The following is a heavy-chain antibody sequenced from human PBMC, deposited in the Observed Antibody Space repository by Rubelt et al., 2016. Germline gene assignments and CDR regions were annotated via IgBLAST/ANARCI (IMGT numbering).Heavy chain of an antibody. Sequence: QVQLQESGPGLVKPSETLSLTCTVSGGSISSYYWSWIRQPPGKGLEWIGYIYYSGSTNYNPSLKSRVTRSVDTSKNQFFRTLSSVTAADTAVYYCARMTTVTMVYKHFDYWGQGTLVTVSS. CDR3: ARMTTVTMVYKHFDY. CDR1: GGSISSYY. J-gene: IGHJ4*02. D-gene: IGHD4-11*01. CDR2: IYYSGST. V-gene: IGHV4-59*01.